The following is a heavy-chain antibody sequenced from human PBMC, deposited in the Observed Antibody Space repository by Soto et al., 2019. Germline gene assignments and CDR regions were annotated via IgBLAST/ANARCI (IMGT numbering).Heavy chain of an antibody. CDR2: IRDGGGDT. Sequence: PGGSLRLSCAASGFTISSSAMNWVRQAPGKGLEWVSMIRDGGGDTYYAESVTGRFTISRDSSKNTVSLHMNSLRAEDTALYYCAKERPRRTSGGFFDYWGQGRPVTVAS. V-gene: IGHV3-23*01. CDR1: GFTISSSA. CDR3: AKERPRRTSGGFFDY. J-gene: IGHJ4*02. D-gene: IGHD1-1*01.